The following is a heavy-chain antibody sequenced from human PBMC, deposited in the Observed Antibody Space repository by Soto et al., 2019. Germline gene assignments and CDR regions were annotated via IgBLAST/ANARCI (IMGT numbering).Heavy chain of an antibody. V-gene: IGHV4-59*12. CDR3: ARRLFGRGWPLDS. CDR1: GASITTYY. Sequence: SETLSLTCDVSGASITTYYWSWIRQAPGKGREWIGNVYHPGNTDYHSSLTCRVPISVDTSKNQFSLNMNSVTAADTAVYYCARRLFGRGWPLDSRGPGALVPVSS. D-gene: IGHD3-10*01. CDR2: VYHPGNT. J-gene: IGHJ4*02.